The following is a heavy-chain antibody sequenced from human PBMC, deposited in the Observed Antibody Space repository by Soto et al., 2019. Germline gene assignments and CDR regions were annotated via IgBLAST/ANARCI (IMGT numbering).Heavy chain of an antibody. CDR2: ISAYNGNT. J-gene: IGHJ6*02. CDR1: GYTFTSFG. D-gene: IGHD4-4*01. Sequence: QVQLVQSGAEVKEPGASVKVSCMASGYTFTSFGLSWVRQAPGQGLEWMGWISAYNGNTYYAERLQGRVTMTTDTSTSTAYMELRSLTSDDTAVYYCARDRDYSNLFHYYGMDVWGQGTTVTVSS. V-gene: IGHV1-18*04. CDR3: ARDRDYSNLFHYYGMDV.